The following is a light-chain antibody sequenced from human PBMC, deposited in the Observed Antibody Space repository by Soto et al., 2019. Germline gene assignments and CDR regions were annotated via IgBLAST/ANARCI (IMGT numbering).Light chain of an antibody. CDR3: QQLNSYPPT. J-gene: IGKJ2*01. Sequence: DILLTQSPSFLSASVGDRVTITCRASQGISSYLAWYQQKPGKAPKLLIYAASTWHTGVPSRFSGSGSGTEFTLTISSLQPEDFASYYCQQLNSYPPTFGQGTKLEIK. CDR1: QGISSY. CDR2: AAS. V-gene: IGKV1-9*01.